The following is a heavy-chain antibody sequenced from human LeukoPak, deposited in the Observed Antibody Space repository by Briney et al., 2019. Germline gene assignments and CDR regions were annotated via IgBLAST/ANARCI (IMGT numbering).Heavy chain of an antibody. CDR1: GFTFSNNW. J-gene: IGHJ4*02. D-gene: IGHD1-26*01. CDR3: VYSGSYRFDY. V-gene: IGHV3-74*01. Sequence: GGSLRLPCAASGFTFSNNWMHWVRQAPGKGLVWVSRISPDGRTTSYADSVKGRFTISRDNARNTLYLQLNSLRADDTAVYYCVYSGSYRFDYWGQGNLVTVSS. CDR2: ISPDGRTT.